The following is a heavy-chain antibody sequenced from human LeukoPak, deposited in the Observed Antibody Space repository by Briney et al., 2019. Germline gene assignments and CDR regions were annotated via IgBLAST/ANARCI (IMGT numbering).Heavy chain of an antibody. J-gene: IGHJ4*02. CDR3: SKDLGYSGDPPVYFEH. Sequence: GGSLRLSCAASGFTFSDYTINWVRQAPGKGLEWISSISSSGRNIFYADSVKGRFTVSRDNSKNTLYLQMNSLRAEDTALYYCSKDLGYSGDPPVYFEHWGQGALVTVSS. CDR1: GFTFSDYT. V-gene: IGHV3-23*01. CDR2: ISSSGRNI. D-gene: IGHD2-21*02.